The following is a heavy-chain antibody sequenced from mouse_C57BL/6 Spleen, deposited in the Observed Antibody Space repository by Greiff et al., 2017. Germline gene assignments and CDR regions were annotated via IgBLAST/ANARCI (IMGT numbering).Heavy chain of an antibody. Sequence: QVQLKQPGAELVKPGASVKVSCKASGYTFTSYWMHWVKQRPGQGLEWIGRIHPSDSDTNYNQKFKGKATLTVDKSSSTAYMQLSSLTSEDSAVYYCAIRTTVNAFAYWGQGTLVTVSA. CDR1: GYTFTSYW. D-gene: IGHD1-1*01. CDR2: IHPSDSDT. J-gene: IGHJ3*01. CDR3: AIRTTVNAFAY. V-gene: IGHV1-74*01.